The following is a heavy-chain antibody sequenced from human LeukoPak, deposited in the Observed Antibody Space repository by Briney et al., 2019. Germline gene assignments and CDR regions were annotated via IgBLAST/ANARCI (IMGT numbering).Heavy chain of an antibody. CDR2: IYYSGST. CDR1: GGSLNSYY. Sequence: SETLSLTCTVSGGSLNSYYWTWIRQPPGKGLEWIGYIYYSGSTNYNPSLKSRVTISVDTSKNQFSLKLSSVTAADTAVYYCARSPRPWYFDLWGRGTLVTVSS. CDR3: ARSPRPWYFDL. J-gene: IGHJ2*01. V-gene: IGHV4-59*08.